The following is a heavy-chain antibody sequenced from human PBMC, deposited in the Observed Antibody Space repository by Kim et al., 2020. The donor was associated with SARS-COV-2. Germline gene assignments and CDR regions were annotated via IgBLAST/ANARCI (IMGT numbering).Heavy chain of an antibody. CDR3: ARGGFGGYFDCLDY. V-gene: IGHV5-51*01. J-gene: IGHJ4*02. Sequence: SPSFQGKVTISADKSISTAYLQWSSLKASDTAMYYCARGGFGGYFDCLDYWGQGNLVTVSS. D-gene: IGHD3-9*01.